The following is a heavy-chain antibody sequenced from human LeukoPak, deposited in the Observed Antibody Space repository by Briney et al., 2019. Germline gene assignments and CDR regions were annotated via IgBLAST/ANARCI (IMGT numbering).Heavy chain of an antibody. Sequence: SVKVSCKASGGTFSSYAICWVRQAPGQGLEWMGGIIPIFGTANYAQKFQGRVTITADESTSTAYMELSSLRSEDTAVYYCARSEHIVVVTAMGSLDYWGQGTLVTVSS. D-gene: IGHD2-21*02. J-gene: IGHJ4*02. CDR3: ARSEHIVVVTAMGSLDY. V-gene: IGHV1-69*13. CDR2: IIPIFGTA. CDR1: GGTFSSYA.